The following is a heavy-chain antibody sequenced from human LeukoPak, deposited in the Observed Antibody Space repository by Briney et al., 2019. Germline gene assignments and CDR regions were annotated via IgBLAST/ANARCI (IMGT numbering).Heavy chain of an antibody. J-gene: IGHJ6*03. Sequence: GGSLSLSCAASGFTFSTYSMHWVRQAPGKGLEWVAFIRYDGTTKYYADSVKGRFTISRDNSKNTLYLQMNSLRAEDTAVYYCSKGNYYDSSAYNYMDVWGKGTTVTVSS. CDR2: IRYDGTTK. V-gene: IGHV3-30*02. CDR1: GFTFSTYS. CDR3: SKGNYYDSSAYNYMDV. D-gene: IGHD3-22*01.